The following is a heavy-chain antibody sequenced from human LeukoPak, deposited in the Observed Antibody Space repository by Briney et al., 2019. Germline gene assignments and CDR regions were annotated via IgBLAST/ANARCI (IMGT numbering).Heavy chain of an antibody. Sequence: GGSLRLSCAASGFTVSSNYMSWVRQAPGKGLEWVSVIYSGGSTYYADSVKGRFTTSRDNSKNTLYLQMNSLRAEDTAVYYCAKEAELDPEHFQHWGQGTLVTVSS. D-gene: IGHD1-26*01. CDR3: AKEAELDPEHFQH. CDR2: IYSGGST. CDR1: GFTVSSNY. V-gene: IGHV3-66*01. J-gene: IGHJ1*01.